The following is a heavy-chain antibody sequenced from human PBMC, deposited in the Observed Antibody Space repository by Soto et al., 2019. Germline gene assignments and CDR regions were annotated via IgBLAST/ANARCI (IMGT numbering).Heavy chain of an antibody. D-gene: IGHD6-19*01. Sequence: QVQLQESGPGLVKPSETLSLTCTVSGGSISSYYWSWIRQPPGKGLEWIGYIYYSGSTNYNPSLKSRVTISVDTSKNQFSLKLSSVTAANTAVYYCARQQWLVLNAFDIWGQGTMVTVSS. V-gene: IGHV4-59*01. J-gene: IGHJ3*02. CDR1: GGSISSYY. CDR3: ARQQWLVLNAFDI. CDR2: IYYSGST.